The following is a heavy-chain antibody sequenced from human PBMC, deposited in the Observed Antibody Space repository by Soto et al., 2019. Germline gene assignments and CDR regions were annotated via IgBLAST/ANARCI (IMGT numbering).Heavy chain of an antibody. CDR2: IYHSGST. CDR1: SGSISSSNW. Sequence: PSETLSLTCAVSSGSISSSNWWSWVRQPPGKGLEWIGEIYHSGSTNYNPSLKSRVTISVDKSKNQFSLKLSSVTAADTAVYYCARDIVATGANYYYYYMDVWGKGTTVTVSS. V-gene: IGHV4-4*02. D-gene: IGHD5-12*01. CDR3: ARDIVATGANYYYYYMDV. J-gene: IGHJ6*03.